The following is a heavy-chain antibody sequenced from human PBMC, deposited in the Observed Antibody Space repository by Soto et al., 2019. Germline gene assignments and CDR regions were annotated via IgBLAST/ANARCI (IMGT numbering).Heavy chain of an antibody. Sequence: QVQLVQSGAEVKKPGSSVKVSCKASGGTFSSYAISWVRQAPGQGLEWMGWIIPLFGTANYAQKFKGSVTITADESTSTAYMELSSRRSEDTAVYYCARPAVGRDGYKKPKYYFDYWGQGTLVTVSS. V-gene: IGHV1-69*12. CDR1: GGTFSSYA. CDR3: ARPAVGRDGYKKPKYYFDY. CDR2: IIPLFGTA. D-gene: IGHD5-12*01. J-gene: IGHJ4*02.